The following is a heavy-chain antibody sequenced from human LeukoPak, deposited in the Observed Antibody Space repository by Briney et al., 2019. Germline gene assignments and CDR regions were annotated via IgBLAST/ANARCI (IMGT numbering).Heavy chain of an antibody. CDR1: GGSISSSSYY. V-gene: IGHV4-39*01. Sequence: SETLSLTCTVSGGSISSSSYYWGWIRQPPGKGLEWIGSIYYSGSTYYNPSLKSRVTISVDTSKNQFSLKLSSVTAADTAVYYCARLGRDAFDIWGQGTMVVVSS. D-gene: IGHD1-26*01. J-gene: IGHJ3*02. CDR2: IYYSGST. CDR3: ARLGRDAFDI.